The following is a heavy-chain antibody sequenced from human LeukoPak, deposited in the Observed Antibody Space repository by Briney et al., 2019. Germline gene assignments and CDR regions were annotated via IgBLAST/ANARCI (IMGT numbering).Heavy chain of an antibody. J-gene: IGHJ4*02. Sequence: SETLSLTCAVSGGSFSGYYWSWIRQPPGKGLEWTGEINQSGYTTYNPSLKSRVTMSVDMSKYQFSLKLSSVAASDTAVYYCARGRNSYENTGYYYYSAYWGQGTLVTVSS. CDR2: INQSGYT. CDR1: GGSFSGYY. CDR3: ARGRNSYENTGYYYYSAY. V-gene: IGHV4-34*01. D-gene: IGHD3-22*01.